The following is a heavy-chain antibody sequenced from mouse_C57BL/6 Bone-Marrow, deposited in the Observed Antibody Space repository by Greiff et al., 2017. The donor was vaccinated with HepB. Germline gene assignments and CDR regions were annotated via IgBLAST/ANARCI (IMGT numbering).Heavy chain of an antibody. CDR1: GYAFSGYW. Sequence: VMLQQSGAGLVKPGGSLKISCEASGYAFSGYWMHWVQQRPGKGLEWVGQIYPGDSDTNYNGKVKGRGTLTADKSTNTVYLQLSSLRSEDSAVYYCASLWGGGFAYWGQGTLVTVSA. CDR2: IYPGDSDT. V-gene: IGHV1-80*01. CDR3: ASLWGGGFAY. J-gene: IGHJ3*01.